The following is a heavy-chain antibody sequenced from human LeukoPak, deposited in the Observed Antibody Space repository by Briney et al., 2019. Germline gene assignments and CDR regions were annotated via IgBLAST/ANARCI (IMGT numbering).Heavy chain of an antibody. V-gene: IGHV4-34*01. CDR1: GGSFSGYY. CDR2: INHSGST. Sequence: SETLSLTCAVYGGSFSGYYWSWIRQPPGKGLEWIGEINHSGSTNYNPSLKSRVTISVDTSKNQFSLKLSSVTAADTAVYYCARHGCSGGSCYLWPNFDYWGQGTLVTVSS. CDR3: ARHGCSGGSCYLWPNFDY. D-gene: IGHD2-15*01. J-gene: IGHJ4*02.